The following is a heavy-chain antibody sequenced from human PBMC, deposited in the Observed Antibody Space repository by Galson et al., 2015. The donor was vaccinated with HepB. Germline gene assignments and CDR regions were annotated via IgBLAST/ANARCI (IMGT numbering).Heavy chain of an antibody. D-gene: IGHD6-6*01. CDR3: ARVRFYKYSSPSGGVPYYFDY. CDR2: INAGNGNT. CDR1: GYTFTSYA. V-gene: IGHV1-3*01. Sequence: SVKVSCKASGYTFTSYAMHWVRQAPGQRLEWMGWINAGNGNTKYSQKFQGRVTITRDTSASTAYMELSSLRSEDTAVYYCARVRFYKYSSPSGGVPYYFDYWGQGTLVAVSS. J-gene: IGHJ4*02.